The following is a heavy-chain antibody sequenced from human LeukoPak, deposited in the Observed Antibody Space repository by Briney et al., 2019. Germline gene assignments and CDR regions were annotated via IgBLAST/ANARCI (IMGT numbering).Heavy chain of an antibody. Sequence: HGESLKISCRGSGYNFNTFWIGWVRQVPGKGLEWMIIIYPGDSTIQYSPSLQGQVTVSADKSITTAYLQWSSLEASDTGTYFCAAIKHPSGLLYWGQGTPVTVSS. J-gene: IGHJ4*02. CDR2: IYPGDSTI. V-gene: IGHV5-51*01. CDR1: GYNFNTFW. CDR3: AAIKHPSGLLY. D-gene: IGHD2/OR15-2a*01.